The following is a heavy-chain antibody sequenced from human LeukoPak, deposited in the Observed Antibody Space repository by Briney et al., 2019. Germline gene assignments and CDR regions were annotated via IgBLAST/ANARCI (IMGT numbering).Heavy chain of an antibody. V-gene: IGHV4-34*01. D-gene: IGHD1-26*01. J-gene: IGHJ3*02. CDR2: INHSGST. Sequence: SETLSLTCTVSGGSISSYYWSWIRQPAGKGLEWIGEINHSGSTNYNPSLKSRVTISVDTSKNQFSLKLSSVTAADTAVYYCARVRRLVGATRAAFDIWGQGTMVTVSS. CDR1: GGSISSYY. CDR3: ARVRRLVGATRAAFDI.